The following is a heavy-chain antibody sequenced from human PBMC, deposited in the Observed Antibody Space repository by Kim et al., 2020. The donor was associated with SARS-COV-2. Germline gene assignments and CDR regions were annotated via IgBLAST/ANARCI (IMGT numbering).Heavy chain of an antibody. V-gene: IGHV4-59*13. CDR3: ARTDGSGRLDY. J-gene: IGHJ4*02. Sequence: SETLSLTCTVSGGSISSYYWSWIRQPPGKGLEWIGYIYYSGSTNYNPSLKSRVTISVDTSKNQFSLKLSSVTAADTAVYYCARTDGSGRLDYWGQGTLVTVSS. CDR1: GGSISSYY. D-gene: IGHD3-10*01. CDR2: IYYSGST.